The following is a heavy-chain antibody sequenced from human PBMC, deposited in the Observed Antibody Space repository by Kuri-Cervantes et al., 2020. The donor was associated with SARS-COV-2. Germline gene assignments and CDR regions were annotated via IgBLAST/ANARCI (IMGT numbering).Heavy chain of an antibody. CDR3: ARGPAHDFWSGYRFDY. Sequence: SETLSLTCTVSGGSISSYYWSWIRQPPGKGLEWIGYIYYSGSTNYNPSLKSRVTISVDTSKNPFSLKLSSVTAAVTAVYYRARGPAHDFWSGYRFDYWGQGTLVTVSS. V-gene: IGHV4-59*01. CDR2: IYYSGST. D-gene: IGHD3-3*01. CDR1: GGSISSYY. J-gene: IGHJ4*02.